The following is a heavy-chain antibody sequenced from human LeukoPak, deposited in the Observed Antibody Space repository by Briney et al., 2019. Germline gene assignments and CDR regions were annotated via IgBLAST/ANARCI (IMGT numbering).Heavy chain of an antibody. CDR3: ARDSSGWFDV. CDR1: GGSISSGGYY. V-gene: IGHV4-31*03. J-gene: IGHJ5*02. Sequence: SQTLSLTCTVSGGSISSGGYYWSWIRQHPGKGLEWIGYIYYSGSTYYNPSLKSRVTISVDTPKNQFSLKLSSVTAADTAVYYCARDSSGWFDVWGQGTLVTVSS. CDR2: IYYSGST. D-gene: IGHD6-19*01.